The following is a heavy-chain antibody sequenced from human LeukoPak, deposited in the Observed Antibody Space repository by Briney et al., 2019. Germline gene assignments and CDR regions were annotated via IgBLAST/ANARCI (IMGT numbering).Heavy chain of an antibody. V-gene: IGHV3-21*01. CDR2: ISSSSSYI. CDR1: GFTFSSYS. CDR3: ASYYYDSSGYRDDYGMGV. D-gene: IGHD3-22*01. Sequence: GGSLRLSCAASGFTFSSYSMNWVRQAPGKGLEWVSSISSSSSYIYYADSVKGRFTISRDNAKNSLYLQMNSLRAEDTAVYYCASYYYDSSGYRDDYGMGVWGQGTTVTVSS. J-gene: IGHJ6*02.